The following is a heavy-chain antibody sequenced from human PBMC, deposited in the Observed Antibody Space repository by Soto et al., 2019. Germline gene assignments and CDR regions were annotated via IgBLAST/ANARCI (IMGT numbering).Heavy chain of an antibody. Sequence: PGGSLRLSCAASGFTVSSNYMSWVRQAPGKGLEWVSVIYSGGSTYYADSVKGRFTISRDNSKNTLYLQMNSLRAEDTAVYYCARDIAHSSGYYSDYWGQGTLVTVSS. CDR3: ARDIAHSSGYYSDY. CDR2: IYSGGST. CDR1: GFTVSSNY. D-gene: IGHD3-22*01. V-gene: IGHV3-66*01. J-gene: IGHJ4*02.